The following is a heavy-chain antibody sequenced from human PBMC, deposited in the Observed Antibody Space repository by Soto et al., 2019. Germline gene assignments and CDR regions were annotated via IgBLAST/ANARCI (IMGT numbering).Heavy chain of an antibody. Sequence: SVKVSCKSSGFTFTTSAVQWVRQARGQRLEWIGWIVVDSGNTNYAQKFQERVTITRDMSTSTVYMELSSLRSEDTAVYHCAADAVVRDNSDSWGQGTLITVS. D-gene: IGHD3-22*01. CDR1: GFTFTTSA. CDR3: AADAVVRDNSDS. V-gene: IGHV1-58*01. J-gene: IGHJ4*02. CDR2: IVVDSGNT.